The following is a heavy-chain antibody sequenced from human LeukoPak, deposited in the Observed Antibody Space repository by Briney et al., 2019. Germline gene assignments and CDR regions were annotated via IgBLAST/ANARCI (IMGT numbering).Heavy chain of an antibody. CDR3: ARELGYCSGGSCYSDFDY. D-gene: IGHD2-15*01. J-gene: IGHJ4*02. CDR2: INHSGST. Sequence: SETLSLTCAVYGGSFSGYYWSWIRQPPGKGLEWIGEINHSGSTNYNPSLKSRVTISVDTSKNQFSLKLSSVTAADTAVYYCARELGYCSGGSCYSDFDYWGQGTLVTVSS. V-gene: IGHV4-34*01. CDR1: GGSFSGYY.